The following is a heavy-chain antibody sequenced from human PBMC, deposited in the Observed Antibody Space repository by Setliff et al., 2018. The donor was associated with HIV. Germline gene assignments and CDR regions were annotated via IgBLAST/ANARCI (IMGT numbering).Heavy chain of an antibody. J-gene: IGHJ5*02. Sequence: PSETLSLTCTVSGASISSSSHHWAWIRQPPGKGLEYIGNIYYTGSTHHNPSLESRVATSVDTSKNQFSLKLTSVTAADTAVYYCARGGRSTVATWAWFDPWGQGTLVTVSS. D-gene: IGHD4-4*01. CDR3: ARGGRSTVATWAWFDP. CDR1: GASISSSSHH. CDR2: IYYTGST. V-gene: IGHV4-39*01.